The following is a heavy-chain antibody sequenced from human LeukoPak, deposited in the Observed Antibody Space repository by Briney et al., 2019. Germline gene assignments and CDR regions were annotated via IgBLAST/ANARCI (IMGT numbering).Heavy chain of an antibody. D-gene: IGHD5-18*01. J-gene: IGHJ4*02. CDR3: VREGGYGPDFDY. CDR1: GFTFSSYS. Sequence: GGSLRLSCAASGFTFSSYSMNWVRQAPGEGLEWVSSISSTSTYIYYADSVKGRFTISRDNAKNSLYLQMNSLRAEDTAVYYCVREGGYGPDFDYWGQGTLVTVSS. V-gene: IGHV3-21*01. CDR2: ISSTSTYI.